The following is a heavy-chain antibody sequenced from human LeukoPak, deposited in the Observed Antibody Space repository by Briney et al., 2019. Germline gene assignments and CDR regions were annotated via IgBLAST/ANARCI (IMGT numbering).Heavy chain of an antibody. J-gene: IGHJ4*02. CDR2: IYYSGST. D-gene: IGHD6-13*01. CDR3: ARRQPGIAAAGTFDY. Sequence: PSETLSLTCTVSGGSISSYYWSWIRQPPEKGLEWIGYIYYSGSTNYNPSLKSRVTISVDTSKNQFSLKLSSVTAADTAVYYCARRQPGIAAAGTFDYWGQGTLVTVSS. CDR1: GGSISSYY. V-gene: IGHV4-59*08.